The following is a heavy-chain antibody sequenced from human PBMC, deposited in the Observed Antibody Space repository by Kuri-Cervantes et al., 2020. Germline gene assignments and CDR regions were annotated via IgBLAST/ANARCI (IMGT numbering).Heavy chain of an antibody. V-gene: IGHV4-31*03. CDR3: ARDLATYDSSGYYAFDI. Sequence: SETLSLTCTVSGGSISSGGYYWSWIRQHPGKGLEWIGYIYYSGSTYYNPSLKSRVTISVDTSKNQFSLKLSSVTAADTAVYYCARDLATYDSSGYYAFDIWGQGTMVTVSS. CDR1: GGSISSGGYY. CDR2: IYYSGST. D-gene: IGHD3-22*01. J-gene: IGHJ3*02.